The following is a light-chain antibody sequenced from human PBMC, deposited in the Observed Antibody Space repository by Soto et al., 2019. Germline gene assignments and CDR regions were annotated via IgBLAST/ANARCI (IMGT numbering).Light chain of an antibody. CDR3: QEYFHWPPGM. CDR1: QFVSTR. J-gene: IGKJ1*01. CDR2: DTS. V-gene: IGKV3-15*01. Sequence: EIVVTQSPATLSASPGERVTLSCRASQFVSTRLAWYQQRPGQVPRLLIYDTSTRAPGISARFSGSGSGTEFTLTISSLQAEDFAGYCCQEYFHWPPGMFGPGTTVDIK.